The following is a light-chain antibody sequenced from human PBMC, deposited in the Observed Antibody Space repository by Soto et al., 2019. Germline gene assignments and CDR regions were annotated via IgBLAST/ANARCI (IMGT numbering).Light chain of an antibody. J-gene: IGKJ5*01. CDR1: QSVSSNY. CDR3: QQYGSSPVT. Sequence: EIVLTQSPGTLSLSPGERATLSCRASQSVSSNYLAWYQQKPGQAPRLVIYGASSRATGIPDRFSGSGSGTDFTLTISRLEPEDSAVYYCQQYGSSPVTFGQGTRLEIK. V-gene: IGKV3-20*01. CDR2: GAS.